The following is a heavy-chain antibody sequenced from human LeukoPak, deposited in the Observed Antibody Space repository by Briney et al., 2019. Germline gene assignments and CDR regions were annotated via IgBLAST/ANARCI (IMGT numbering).Heavy chain of an antibody. CDR3: ASYSGSNAYYAY. Sequence: SETLSLTCTVSGGSISSYYWTWIRQPAAKGLEWSGRVYSSGSTNYNPSLKSRVTMSVDTSNNQFSLKLSSVTAADTAVYYCASYSGSNAYYAYWGQGTLVTVSS. J-gene: IGHJ4*02. V-gene: IGHV4-4*07. CDR2: VYSSGST. D-gene: IGHD1-26*01. CDR1: GGSISSYY.